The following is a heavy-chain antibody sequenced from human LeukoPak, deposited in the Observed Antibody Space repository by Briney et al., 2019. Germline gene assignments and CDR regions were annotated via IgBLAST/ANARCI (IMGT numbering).Heavy chain of an antibody. J-gene: IGHJ3*02. CDR2: INPNSGGT. D-gene: IGHD6-19*01. CDR3: ARDAYSSGWFASSPAFDI. Sequence: GASVKVSCKASGYTFTGYYMHWVRQAPGQGLEWMGWINPNSGGTNYAQKFQGRVTMTRDTTISTAYMELSRLRSDDTAVYYCARDAYSSGWFASSPAFDIWGQGTMVTVSS. V-gene: IGHV1-2*02. CDR1: GYTFTGYY.